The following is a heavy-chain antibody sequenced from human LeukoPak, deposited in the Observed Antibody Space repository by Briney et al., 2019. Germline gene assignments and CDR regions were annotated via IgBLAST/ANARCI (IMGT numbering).Heavy chain of an antibody. D-gene: IGHD5-12*01. CDR1: GFTFSSYA. Sequence: PGGSLRLSCAASGFTFSSYAMSWVRQAPGKGLEWVSAISGSGGSTYYADSVKGRFTISRDNFKNTLYLQMNSLRAEDTAVYYCAKDTGGYSGYDSPFFDYWGQGTLVTVSS. J-gene: IGHJ4*02. CDR3: AKDTGGYSGYDSPFFDY. CDR2: ISGSGGST. V-gene: IGHV3-23*01.